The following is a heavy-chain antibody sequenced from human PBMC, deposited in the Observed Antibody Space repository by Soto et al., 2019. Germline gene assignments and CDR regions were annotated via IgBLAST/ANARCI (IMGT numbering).Heavy chain of an antibody. V-gene: IGHV1-69*01. Sequence: QVQLVQSGAEVKKPGSSVKVSCKASGGTFSSYSINWVRQAPGQGLEWMGEIIPIFGTANYAQKFQGRVTITADEPTSTAYIALSSLRSENTAVYYCARDGGRHSGGIDYWCQGTLVTVSS. CDR3: ARDGGRHSGGIDY. J-gene: IGHJ4*02. CDR1: GGTFSSYS. D-gene: IGHD1-26*01. CDR2: IIPIFGTA.